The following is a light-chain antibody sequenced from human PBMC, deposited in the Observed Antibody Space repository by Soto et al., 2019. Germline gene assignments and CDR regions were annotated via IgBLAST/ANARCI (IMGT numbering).Light chain of an antibody. V-gene: IGKV4-1*01. CDR3: QQFYSTPLI. J-gene: IGKJ4*01. CDR1: QSVLYNSKNY. Sequence: DIVMTQTPDSLAVSLGERATINCKSSQSVLYNSKNYLAWYQQKPGQPPKVIMYWASTREFGVPDRFSGSGSGTDFTLTITIVQAEDVAVYYCQQFYSTPLIFGGGTKVEIK. CDR2: WAS.